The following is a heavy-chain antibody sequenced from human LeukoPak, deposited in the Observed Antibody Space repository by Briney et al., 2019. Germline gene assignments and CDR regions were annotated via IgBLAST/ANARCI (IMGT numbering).Heavy chain of an antibody. CDR3: ARSCDSSGYYYWALDY. CDR2: IYYSGST. Sequence: GSLRLSCAASGFTFSSYAMSWVRQAPGKGLEWIGSIYYSGSTYYNPSLKSRVTISVDTSKNQFSLKLSSVTAADTAVYYCARSCDSSGYYYWALDYWGQGTLVTVSS. V-gene: IGHV4-39*01. CDR1: GFTFSSYA. J-gene: IGHJ4*02. D-gene: IGHD3-22*01.